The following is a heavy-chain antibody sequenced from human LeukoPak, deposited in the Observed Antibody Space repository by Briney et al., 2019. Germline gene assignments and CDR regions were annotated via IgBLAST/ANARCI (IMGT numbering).Heavy chain of an antibody. CDR2: ISGSGDST. J-gene: IGHJ4*02. CDR1: GFTFSSFA. CDR3: VRDNPRQQGFAY. D-gene: IGHD6-13*01. Sequence: GGSLRLSCAASGFTFSSFALSWVRQAPGKGLEWVSSISGSGDSTYYMESVKGRFTISRDNSENTLYLQMNSLRAEDTAVYYCVRDNPRQQGFAYWGQGTLVTVSS. V-gene: IGHV3-23*01.